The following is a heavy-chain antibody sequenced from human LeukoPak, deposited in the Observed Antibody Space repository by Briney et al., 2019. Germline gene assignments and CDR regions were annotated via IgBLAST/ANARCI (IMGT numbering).Heavy chain of an antibody. D-gene: IGHD3-16*01. V-gene: IGHV7-4-1*02. CDR2: INTNTGNP. Sequence: ASVKVSCKASGYTFTSYAMNWVRQSPGQGLEWMGWINTNTGNPTYAQGFTARFVFSLDTSVSTAYLQISSLKAEDTAVYYCARDLAMSTFGGEPVEVDYWGQGTLVTVSS. CDR3: ARDLAMSTFGGEPVEVDY. J-gene: IGHJ4*02. CDR1: GYTFTSYA.